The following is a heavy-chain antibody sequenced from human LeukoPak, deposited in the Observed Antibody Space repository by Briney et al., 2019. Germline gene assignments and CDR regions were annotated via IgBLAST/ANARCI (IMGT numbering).Heavy chain of an antibody. CDR3: AKDGCGGDCYSGWFDP. V-gene: IGHV3-23*01. CDR2: ISGSGGST. J-gene: IGHJ5*02. CDR1: GFTFSSYA. D-gene: IGHD2-21*02. Sequence: GGSLRLSCAASGFTFSSYAMSWVRPAPGKGLEWVSAISGSGGSTYYADSVKGRFTISRDNSKNTLYLQMNSLRAEDTAVFYCAKDGCGGDCYSGWFDPWGQGTLVTVSS.